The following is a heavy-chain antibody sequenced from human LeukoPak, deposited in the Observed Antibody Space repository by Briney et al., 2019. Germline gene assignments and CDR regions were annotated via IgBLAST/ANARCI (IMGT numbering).Heavy chain of an antibody. CDR2: ISAYNGNT. D-gene: IGHD3-3*01. Sequence: ASVKVSCKSSGYTFTSYGISWVRQAPGQGLEWMGWISAYNGNTNYAQKLQGRVTITTDTSTSTAYMELRSLRSDDTAVYYCARGPLYYDFWSGYWGAVDPWGQGTLVTVSS. CDR3: ARGPLYYDFWSGYWGAVDP. CDR1: GYTFTSYG. V-gene: IGHV1-18*01. J-gene: IGHJ5*02.